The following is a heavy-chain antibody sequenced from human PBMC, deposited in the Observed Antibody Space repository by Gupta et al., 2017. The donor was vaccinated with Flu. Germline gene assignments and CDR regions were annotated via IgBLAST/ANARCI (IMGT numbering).Heavy chain of an antibody. Sequence: MQWVRQAPGKGLEWVAVIWYDGSNKYYADSGKGRVTISRDNSKNTLYLQMNSLRAEDTAVYYCARVDGESGEMATMGFDLGGRGTLVTVSS. D-gene: IGHD4-17*01. CDR3: ARVDGESGEMATMGFDL. J-gene: IGHJ2*01. CDR2: IWYDGSNK. V-gene: IGHV3-33*01.